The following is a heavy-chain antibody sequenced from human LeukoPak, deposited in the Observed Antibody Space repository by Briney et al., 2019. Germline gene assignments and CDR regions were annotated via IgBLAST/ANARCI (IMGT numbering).Heavy chain of an antibody. J-gene: IGHJ5*02. V-gene: IGHV3-23*01. D-gene: IGHD1-26*01. Sequence: QAGGSLRLSCAASGFTVSSNYMSWVRQAPGKGLEWVSGISGSGGTTYYADSVKGRFTISRDNSKNTLYLQMNSLRAEDTAVYYCAKDRGATPNNWFDPWGQGTLVTVSS. CDR1: GFTVSSNY. CDR2: ISGSGGTT. CDR3: AKDRGATPNNWFDP.